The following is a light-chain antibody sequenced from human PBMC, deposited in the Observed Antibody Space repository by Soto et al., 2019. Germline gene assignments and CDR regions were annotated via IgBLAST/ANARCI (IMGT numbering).Light chain of an antibody. J-gene: IGKJ1*01. V-gene: IGKV3-20*01. Sequence: EIVLTQSPGTLSLSPGERATLSCRASQSVRSSYLAWYQQKTGQAPRLLIYGASSRATGIPDRFSGSGSGTDCPRTISRLEPEEVAVYCCQQYGRSPRTFGQGTKVEIK. CDR2: GAS. CDR1: QSVRSSY. CDR3: QQYGRSPRT.